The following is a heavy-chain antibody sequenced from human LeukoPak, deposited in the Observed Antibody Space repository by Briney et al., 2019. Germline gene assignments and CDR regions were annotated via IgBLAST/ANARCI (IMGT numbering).Heavy chain of an antibody. J-gene: IGHJ3*02. CDR2: ISWNSDSI. CDR1: GFTFDDYA. D-gene: IGHD2-8*01. Sequence: GGSLRLSCAASGFTFDDYAMHWVRQPPGKGLEWVSGISWNSDSIGYAGSVKGRFTISRDNAENSLYLQMNSLRAEDTALYYCAKARGVWFQGAFDIWGQGTMVTVSS. CDR3: AKARGVWFQGAFDI. V-gene: IGHV3-9*01.